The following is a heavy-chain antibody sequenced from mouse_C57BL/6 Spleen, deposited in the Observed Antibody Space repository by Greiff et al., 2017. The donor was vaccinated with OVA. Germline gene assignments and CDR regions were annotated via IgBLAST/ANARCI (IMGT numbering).Heavy chain of an antibody. J-gene: IGHJ4*01. D-gene: IGHD2-1*01. V-gene: IGHV1-53*01. CDR2: INPSNGGT. CDR1: GYTFTSYW. Sequence: VQLQQPGTELVKPGASVKLSCKASGYTFTSYWMHWVKQRPGPGLEWIGNINPSNGGTNYNEKFKSKATLTVDKPSSTAYMQLSSLTSADSAVYECARLGEIYYCNYSARDYWGQGTSVTVSS. CDR3: ARLGEIYYCNYSARDY.